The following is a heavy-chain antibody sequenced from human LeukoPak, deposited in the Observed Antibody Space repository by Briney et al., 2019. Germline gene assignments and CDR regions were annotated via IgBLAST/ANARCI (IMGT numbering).Heavy chain of an antibody. Sequence: SVKVSCKASVGTFSSYAVSWVRQAPGQGLEWMGGIIPIFGTANYAQKFQGRVTINADESTSTAYMELSSLRSEDTAVYYCARVRYQVVVIAYDAFDIWGQRTMVTVSS. J-gene: IGHJ3*02. CDR3: ARVRYQVVVIAYDAFDI. D-gene: IGHD2-21*01. V-gene: IGHV1-69*01. CDR2: IIPIFGTA. CDR1: VGTFSSYA.